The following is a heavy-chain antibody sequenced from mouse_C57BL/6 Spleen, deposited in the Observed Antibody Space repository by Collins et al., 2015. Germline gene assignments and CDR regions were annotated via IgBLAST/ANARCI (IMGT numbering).Heavy chain of an antibody. CDR2: ISYSGST. CDR3: ARSGYGNYAMDY. D-gene: IGHD2-1*01. V-gene: IGHV3-2*02. J-gene: IGHJ4*01. CDR1: GCSITSDYA. Sequence: DVQLQESGPGLVKPSQSLSLTCTVTGCSITSDYAWNWIRQFPGNKLEWMGYISYSGSTSYNPSLKSRISITRDTSKNQFFLQLNPVTTEDTATYYCARSGYGNYAMDYWGQGTSVTVSS.